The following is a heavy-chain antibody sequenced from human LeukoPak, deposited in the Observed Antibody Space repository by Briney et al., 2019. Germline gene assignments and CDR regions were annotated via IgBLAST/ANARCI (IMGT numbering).Heavy chain of an antibody. CDR2: IYYSGST. CDR3: ARDRRNRRWFDP. CDR1: GGSISSYY. Sequence: PSETLSLTCTVSGGSISSYYWSWIRQPPGKGLEWIGYIYYSGSTNYNPSLKSRVTISVDTSKNQFSLKLSSVTAADTAVYYCARDRRNRRWFDPWGQGTLVTVSS. V-gene: IGHV4-59*01. J-gene: IGHJ5*02. D-gene: IGHD1/OR15-1a*01.